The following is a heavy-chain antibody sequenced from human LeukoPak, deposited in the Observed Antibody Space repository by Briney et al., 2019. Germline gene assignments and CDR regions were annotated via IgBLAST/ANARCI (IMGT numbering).Heavy chain of an antibody. CDR2: IYYSGST. V-gene: IGHV4-59*01. Sequence: SETLSLTCTVSGGSISSYYWSWIRQPPGKGLEWIRYIYYSGSTNCNPSLKSRVTISVDTSKNQFSLKLSSVTAADTAVYYCARVYYDSSGAFDIWGQGTMVTVSS. CDR1: GGSISSYY. J-gene: IGHJ3*02. CDR3: ARVYYDSSGAFDI. D-gene: IGHD3-22*01.